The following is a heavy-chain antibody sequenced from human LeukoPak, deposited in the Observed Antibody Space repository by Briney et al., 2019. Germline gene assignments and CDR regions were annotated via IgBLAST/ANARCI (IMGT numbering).Heavy chain of an antibody. V-gene: IGHV3-7*04. CDR3: ARDRSSGWYLTPGFDP. J-gene: IGHJ5*02. D-gene: IGHD6-19*01. CDR1: GFTFSNCW. CDR2: IKQDGSEK. Sequence: PGGSLRLSCAASGFTFSNCWMSWVRQAPGKGLEWVASIKQDGSEKYYVDSVKGRFTISRDNAKNSLYLQINSLRAEDTAVYYCARDRSSGWYLTPGFDPWGQGTLVTVSS.